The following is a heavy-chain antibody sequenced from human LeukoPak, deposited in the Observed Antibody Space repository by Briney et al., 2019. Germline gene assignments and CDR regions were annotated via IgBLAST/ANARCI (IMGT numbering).Heavy chain of an antibody. CDR3: AKDRGTISGVVIRSPY. CDR1: GFTFSSYA. J-gene: IGHJ4*02. V-gene: IGHV3-23*01. CDR2: ISGSGGST. Sequence: GGSLRLSCAASGFTFSSYAMSWVRQAPGKGLEWVSAISGSGGSTYYADSVKGRFTISGDNSKNTLYLQMNSLRAEDTAVYYCAKDRGTISGVVIRSPYWGQGTLVTVSS. D-gene: IGHD3-3*01.